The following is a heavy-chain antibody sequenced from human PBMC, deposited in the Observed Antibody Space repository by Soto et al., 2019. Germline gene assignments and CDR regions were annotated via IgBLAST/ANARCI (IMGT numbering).Heavy chain of an antibody. CDR2: ISYDGSNK. Sequence: GGSLRLSCAASGFTFSSYGMHWVRQAPGKGLEWVAVISYDGSNKYYADSVKGRFTISRDNSKNTLYLQMNSLRAEDTAVYYCAKDQSITTVPEPWFDPWGQGTLVTVSS. V-gene: IGHV3-30*18. D-gene: IGHD4-17*01. J-gene: IGHJ5*02. CDR1: GFTFSSYG. CDR3: AKDQSITTVPEPWFDP.